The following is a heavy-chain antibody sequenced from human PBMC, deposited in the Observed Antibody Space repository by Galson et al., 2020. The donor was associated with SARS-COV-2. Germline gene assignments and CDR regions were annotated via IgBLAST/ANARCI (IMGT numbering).Heavy chain of an antibody. CDR2: ISSGSDYT. Sequence: GGSLRLSCAVSGFTFSTYSMNWVRQAPGKGLEWVSSISSGSDYTYYADSVKGRFTISRDNAKNSLYLQMDSLRAEDTAVYYCARAGSGFCYVPDFWGQGTLVTVSS. V-gene: IGHV3-21*01. J-gene: IGHJ4*02. CDR3: ARAGSGFCYVPDF. D-gene: IGHD3-22*01. CDR1: GFTFSTYS.